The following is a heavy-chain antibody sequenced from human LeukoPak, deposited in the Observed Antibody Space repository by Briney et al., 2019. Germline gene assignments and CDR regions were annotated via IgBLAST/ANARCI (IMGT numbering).Heavy chain of an antibody. Sequence: ASVKVSCKASGYTFTGYYMHWVRQAPGQGLEWMGWINPNRGGTNYAQKFQGRVTMTRDTSISTAYMELSRLRSDDTAVYYCAGAYYGSGSYRFDYWGQGTLVTVSS. J-gene: IGHJ4*02. D-gene: IGHD3-10*01. CDR3: AGAYYGSGSYRFDY. V-gene: IGHV1-2*02. CDR1: GYTFTGYY. CDR2: INPNRGGT.